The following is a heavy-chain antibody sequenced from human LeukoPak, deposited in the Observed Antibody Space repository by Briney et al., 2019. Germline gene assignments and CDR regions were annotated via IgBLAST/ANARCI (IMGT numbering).Heavy chain of an antibody. J-gene: IGHJ4*02. V-gene: IGHV4-39*01. CDR1: GGSIRSSSYY. Sequence: SETLSLTCTVSGGSIRSSSYYWGWIRQPPGKGLEWIGCIYYTGSTYYNPSLKSRVTISVDTSENQLSLRLTSVTAADTAVYYCARQEWFGTILEDHWGQGTLVTVSS. D-gene: IGHD3-10*01. CDR3: ARQEWFGTILEDH. CDR2: IYYTGST.